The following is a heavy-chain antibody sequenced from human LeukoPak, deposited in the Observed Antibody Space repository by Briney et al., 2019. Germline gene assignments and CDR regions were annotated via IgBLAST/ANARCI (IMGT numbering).Heavy chain of an antibody. D-gene: IGHD6-13*01. CDR3: AKDPHRSSWYRFDY. CDR1: GFTFSSYG. CDR2: IWYDGSNK. V-gene: IGHV3-33*06. J-gene: IGHJ4*02. Sequence: PGRSLRLSCAASGFTFSSYGMHWVRQAPGKGLEWVAVIWYDGSNKYYADSVKGRFTISRDNSKNTLYLQINSLRAEDTAVYYCAKDPHRSSWYRFDYWGQGTLVTVSS.